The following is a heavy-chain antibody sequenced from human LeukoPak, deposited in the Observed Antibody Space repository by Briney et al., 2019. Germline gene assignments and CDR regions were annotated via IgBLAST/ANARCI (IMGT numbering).Heavy chain of an antibody. CDR3: ARHRSEGAFDI. CDR2: ISRGGNTI. J-gene: IGHJ3*02. V-gene: IGHV3-11*01. CDR1: GFTFSDHY. Sequence: GGSLRLSCAASGFTFSDHYMSWIRQAPGKGLEWASYISRGGNTIYYADSVKGRFTISRDNAKSSLYLQMNSLRAEDTAVYFCARHRSEGAFDIWGQGTMVTVSS.